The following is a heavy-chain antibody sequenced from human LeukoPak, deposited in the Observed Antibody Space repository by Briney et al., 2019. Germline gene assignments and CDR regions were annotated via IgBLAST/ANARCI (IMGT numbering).Heavy chain of an antibody. V-gene: IGHV3-23*01. CDR1: GFTFSSYG. CDR3: AKSQVLAVPPDAFDI. Sequence: PGGTLRLSCAASGFTFSSYGMSWVRQAPGKGLEWVSAISGSGGSTYYADSVKGRFTISRDNSKNTLYLQMNSLRAEDTAVYYCAKSQVLAVPPDAFDIWGQGTMVTVSS. CDR2: ISGSGGST. D-gene: IGHD3-3*02. J-gene: IGHJ3*02.